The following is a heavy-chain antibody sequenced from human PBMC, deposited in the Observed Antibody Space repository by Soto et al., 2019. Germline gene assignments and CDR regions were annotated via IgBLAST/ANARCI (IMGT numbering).Heavy chain of an antibody. CDR3: ARSRDYGDSPLGWFDP. CDR1: GYTFTSYA. D-gene: IGHD4-17*01. CDR2: INAGNGNT. J-gene: IGHJ5*02. Sequence: ASVKVSCKASGYTFTSYAMHWVRQAPGQRLEWMGWINAGNGNTKYSQKFQGRVTITRDTSASTAYMELSSLRSEDTAVYFCARSRDYGDSPLGWFDPWGQGTLVTVSS. V-gene: IGHV1-3*01.